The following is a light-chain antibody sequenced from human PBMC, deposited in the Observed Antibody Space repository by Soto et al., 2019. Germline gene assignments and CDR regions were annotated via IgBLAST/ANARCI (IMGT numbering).Light chain of an antibody. CDR2: EVS. V-gene: IGLV2-14*01. CDR3: SSYGSTSTRYV. J-gene: IGLJ1*01. Sequence: QSVLTQPASVSGSPGQSITISCTGTSGDVGGYNYVSWYQQHPGKAPKLMIYEVSNRPSGVSNRFSGSKSGNTASLTISGLQAEDEADYFCSSYGSTSTRYVFGTGTKLTVL. CDR1: SGDVGGYNY.